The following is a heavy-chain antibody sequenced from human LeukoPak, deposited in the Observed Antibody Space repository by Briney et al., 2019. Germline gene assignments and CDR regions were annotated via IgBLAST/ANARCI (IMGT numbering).Heavy chain of an antibody. CDR2: INHSGST. CDR3: ARVADTAMEDY. CDR1: GGSFSGYY. D-gene: IGHD5-18*01. V-gene: IGHV4-34*01. Sequence: PSETLSLTCAVYGGSFSGYYWSWIRQPPGKGLEWIGEINHSGSTNYNPSPKSRVTISVDTSKNQFSLKLSSVTAADTAVYYCARVADTAMEDYWGQGTLVTVSS. J-gene: IGHJ4*02.